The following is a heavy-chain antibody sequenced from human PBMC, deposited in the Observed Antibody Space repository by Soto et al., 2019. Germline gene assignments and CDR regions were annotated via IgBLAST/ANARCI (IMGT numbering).Heavy chain of an antibody. CDR2: INSDGSST. CDR1: GFTFSSYW. CDR3: ARFHPGDSGAFDI. J-gene: IGHJ3*02. V-gene: IGHV3-74*01. D-gene: IGHD2-21*02. Sequence: PGGSLRLSCAASGFTFSSYWMHWVRQAPGKGLVWVSRINSDGSSTSYADSVKGRFTISRDNAKNTLYLQMNSLRAEDTAVYYCARFHPGDSGAFDIWGQGTMVTVSS.